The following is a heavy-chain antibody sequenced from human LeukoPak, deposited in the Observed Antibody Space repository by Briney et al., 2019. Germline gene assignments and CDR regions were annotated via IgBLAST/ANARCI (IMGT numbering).Heavy chain of an antibody. J-gene: IGHJ4*02. Sequence: SETLSLTCTVSGGSISSSSYYWGWIRQPPGKGLEWIGSIYYSGSTYYNPSLKSRVTISVDTSKNQFSLKLSSVTAADTAVYYCARTLYYYDSSGYSMYYFDYWGQGTLVTVSS. CDR1: GGSISSSSYY. CDR3: ARTLYYYDSSGYSMYYFDY. V-gene: IGHV4-39*07. D-gene: IGHD3-22*01. CDR2: IYYSGST.